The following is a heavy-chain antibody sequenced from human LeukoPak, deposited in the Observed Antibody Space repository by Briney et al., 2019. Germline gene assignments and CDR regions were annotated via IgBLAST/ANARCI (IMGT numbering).Heavy chain of an antibody. CDR2: IKQDGSEK. D-gene: IGHD2-15*01. V-gene: IGHV3-7*03. CDR1: GFTFSSYW. J-gene: IGHJ3*01. CDR3: AMKAVPRPRLHDAFDF. Sequence: GGSLRLSCAASGFTFSSYWMSWVRQAPGKGLEWVANIKQDGSEKYYVDSVKGRFTISRDNSKNTMYLQMNNLRADDTAVYYCAMKAVPRPRLHDAFDFWGQGTVISVSS.